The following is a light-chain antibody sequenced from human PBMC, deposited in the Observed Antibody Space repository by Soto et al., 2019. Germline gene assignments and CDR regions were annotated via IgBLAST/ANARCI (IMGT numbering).Light chain of an antibody. Sequence: EIVLTQSPGTLSLPPGERATLSFRAIQSVSSSYLAWYQQKPGQAPRLLIYGASSRATGIPDRFSGSGSGTDFTLTISRLEPEDFAVYYCQQYGSSRSITYGQGTRLEIK. CDR3: QQYGSSRSIT. V-gene: IGKV3-20*01. J-gene: IGKJ5*01. CDR2: GAS. CDR1: QSVSSSY.